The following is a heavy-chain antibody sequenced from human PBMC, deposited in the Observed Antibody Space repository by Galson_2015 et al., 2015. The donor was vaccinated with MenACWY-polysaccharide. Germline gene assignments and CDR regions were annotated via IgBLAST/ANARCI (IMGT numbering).Heavy chain of an antibody. CDR3: ARGASY. J-gene: IGHJ4*02. CDR2: IKQDGSEK. V-gene: IGHV3-7*01. CDR1: GFTFSNSW. Sequence: SLRLSCAASGFTFSNSWMTWVRQAPGKGLEWVAFIKQDGSEKYYVDAVKGRFTISRDNAKNSLYLQMNSLRAEDTAVYYCARGASYWGQGILVTVSS.